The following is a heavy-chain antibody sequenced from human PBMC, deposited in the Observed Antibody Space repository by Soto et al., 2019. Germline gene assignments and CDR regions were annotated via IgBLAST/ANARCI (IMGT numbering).Heavy chain of an antibody. CDR3: AKDHDVLRFLEWFGYGMDV. CDR1: GFTFSSYA. J-gene: IGHJ6*02. Sequence: GSLRLSCAASGFTFSSYAMSWVRQAPGKGLEWVSAISGSGGSTYYADSVKGRFTISRDNSKNTLYLQMNSLRAEDTAVYYCAKDHDVLRFLEWFGYGMDVWGQGTTVTVSS. D-gene: IGHD3-3*01. CDR2: ISGSGGST. V-gene: IGHV3-23*01.